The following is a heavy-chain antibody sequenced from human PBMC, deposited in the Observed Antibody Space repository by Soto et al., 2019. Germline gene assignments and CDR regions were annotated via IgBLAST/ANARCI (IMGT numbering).Heavy chain of an antibody. CDR1: GGSISSSSYY. CDR2: IYYSGST. Sequence: QLQLQESGPGLVKPSETLSLTCTVSGGSISSSSYYWGWIRQPPGKGLEWIGSIYYSGSTYYNPAHKSRVTTSVDTSTNQFSLKLSSVTAADTAVYYCERHQRHSSSHVHPWGQGTLVTVSS. J-gene: IGHJ5*02. V-gene: IGHV4-39*01. CDR3: ERHQRHSSSHVHP. D-gene: IGHD6-13*01.